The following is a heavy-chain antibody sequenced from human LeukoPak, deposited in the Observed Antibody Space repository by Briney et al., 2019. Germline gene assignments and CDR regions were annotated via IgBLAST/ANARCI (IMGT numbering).Heavy chain of an antibody. V-gene: IGHV1-2*02. J-gene: IGHJ3*02. CDR1: AHTFTGYY. Sequence: ASLTLSCKASAHTFTGYYMHWVRQAPGQGLEWMGWINPNRGGTNYAQQFHGRVTMTRDTSISTAYMQLRRLTSDDTAVYFCARLASSDIWGEGTMVTVSS. CDR2: INPNRGGT. CDR3: ARLASSDI.